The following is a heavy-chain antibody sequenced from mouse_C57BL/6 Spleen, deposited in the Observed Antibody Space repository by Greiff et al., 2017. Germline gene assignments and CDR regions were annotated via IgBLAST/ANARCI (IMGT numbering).Heavy chain of an antibody. J-gene: IGHJ3*01. V-gene: IGHV5-4*03. CDR3: AEDSSGSWFAY. Sequence: EVKLQESGGGLVKPGGSLKLSCAASGFTFSSYAMSWVRQTPEKRLEWVATISDGGSYTYYPDNVKGRFTISRDNAKNNLYLQMSHLKSEDTAMYYCAEDSSGSWFAYWGQGTLVTVSA. CDR1: GFTFSSYA. D-gene: IGHD3-2*02. CDR2: ISDGGSYT.